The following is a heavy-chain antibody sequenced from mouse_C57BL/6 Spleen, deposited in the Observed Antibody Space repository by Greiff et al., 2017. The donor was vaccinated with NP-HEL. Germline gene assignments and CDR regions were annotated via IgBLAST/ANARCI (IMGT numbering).Heavy chain of an antibody. Sequence: VQLQQSGAELVMPGASVKLSCKASGYTFTSYWMHWVKQRPGQGLEWIGEIDPSDSYTNYNQKFKGKSTLTVDKSSSTAYMQLSSLTSEDSAVDYCARYGAGTNYYAMDYWGQGTSVTVSS. D-gene: IGHD4-1*01. V-gene: IGHV1-69*01. CDR3: ARYGAGTNYYAMDY. CDR1: GYTFTSYW. CDR2: IDPSDSYT. J-gene: IGHJ4*01.